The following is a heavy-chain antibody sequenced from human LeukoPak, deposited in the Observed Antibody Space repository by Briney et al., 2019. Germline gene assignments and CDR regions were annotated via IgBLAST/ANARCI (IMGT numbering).Heavy chain of an antibody. CDR1: GYTFTSYD. J-gene: IGHJ4*01. Sequence: ASVKVSCKASGYTFTSYDINWVRQATGQGLEWMGWMNPNSGNTGYAQKFQGRVTMTRNTSISTAYMELSSLRSEDTAVYYCARGPYYDSSGYYYFDYWGQEPWSPSPQ. CDR3: ARGPYYDSSGYYYFDY. V-gene: IGHV1-8*01. D-gene: IGHD3-22*01. CDR2: MNPNSGNT.